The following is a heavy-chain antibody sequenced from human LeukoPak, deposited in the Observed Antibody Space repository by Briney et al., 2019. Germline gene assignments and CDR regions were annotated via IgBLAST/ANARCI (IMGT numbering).Heavy chain of an antibody. CDR3: ARALYDFWSGYTLDY. J-gene: IGHJ4*02. D-gene: IGHD3-3*01. Sequence: GGSLRLSCAASGFTVSSNYMSWVRQAPGKGLEWVSVIYSGGSTYYADSVKGRFTISRDNSKNTLNLQMNSLRAEDTAVYYCARALYDFWSGYTLDYWGQGTLVTVSS. V-gene: IGHV3-66*02. CDR1: GFTVSSNY. CDR2: IYSGGST.